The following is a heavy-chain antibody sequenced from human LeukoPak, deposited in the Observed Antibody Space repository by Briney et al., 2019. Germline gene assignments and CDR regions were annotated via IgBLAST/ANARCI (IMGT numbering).Heavy chain of an antibody. CDR1: GVSISRYY. CDR3: AGDHQDYGANSALWY. CDR2: IQTSGST. Sequence: SETLSLACTVSGVSISRYYWSWIRQPAGKGLQWIGRIQTSGSTNYNPSLESRIIMSVDTSKNQFSLKLTSVTAADTAVYYCAGDHQDYGANSALWYWGQGTLVIVSS. D-gene: IGHD4-23*01. J-gene: IGHJ4*02. V-gene: IGHV4-4*07.